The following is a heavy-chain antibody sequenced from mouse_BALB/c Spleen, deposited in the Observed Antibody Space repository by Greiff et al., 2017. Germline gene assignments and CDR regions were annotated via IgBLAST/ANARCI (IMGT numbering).Heavy chain of an antibody. D-gene: IGHD2-14*01. V-gene: IGHV1S137*01. Sequence: QVQLKESGAELVRPGVSVKISCKGSGYTFTDYAMHWVKQSHAKSLEWIGVISTYYGDASYNQKFKGKATMTVDKSSSTAYMELARLTSEDSAIYYCARRDYRSAWFAYWGQGTLVTVSA. CDR3: ARRDYRSAWFAY. J-gene: IGHJ3*01. CDR1: GYTFTDYA. CDR2: ISTYYGDA.